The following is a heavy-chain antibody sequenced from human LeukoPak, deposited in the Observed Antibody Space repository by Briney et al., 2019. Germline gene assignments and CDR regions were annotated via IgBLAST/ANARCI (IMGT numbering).Heavy chain of an antibody. CDR2: IYTSGST. CDR1: GGSISCYY. Sequence: SETLSLTCTVSGGSISCYYWSWIRQPAGKGLEWIGRIYTSGSTNYNPSLKSRVTMSVDTSKNQFSLKLSSVTAADTAVYYCARGGSIIAARQVPYYYYYYGMDVWGQGTTVTVSS. D-gene: IGHD6-6*01. V-gene: IGHV4-4*07. CDR3: ARGGSIIAARQVPYYYYYYGMDV. J-gene: IGHJ6*02.